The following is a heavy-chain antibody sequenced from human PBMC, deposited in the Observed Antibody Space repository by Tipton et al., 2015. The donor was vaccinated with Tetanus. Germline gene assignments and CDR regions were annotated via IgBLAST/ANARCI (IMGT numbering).Heavy chain of an antibody. J-gene: IGHJ4*02. Sequence: TLSLTCAVSGGSISSNYWWSWIRQPPGKGLEWLAYISASGSTNSNYSLKSRITISRDTSKNQFSLKLASVTAADAAVYFCARDDGYTGLNSWGQGALVAVST. CDR2: ISASGST. CDR3: ARDDGYTGLNS. CDR1: GGSISSNYW. D-gene: IGHD5-24*01. V-gene: IGHV4-61*01.